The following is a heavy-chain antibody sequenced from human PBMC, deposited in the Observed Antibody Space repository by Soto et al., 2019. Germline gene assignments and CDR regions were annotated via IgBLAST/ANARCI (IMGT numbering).Heavy chain of an antibody. Sequence: GEPLKTSCKGSGYSFTSYWIAWVRQMPGKGLEWMGIIYPGDSDTRYSPSFQGQVTISADKSISTAYLQWSSLKAPDTAMYYCARWGRGSWSSYYYYGMDVWGQGTTVTSP. CDR1: GYSFTSYW. J-gene: IGHJ6*02. D-gene: IGHD3-10*01. V-gene: IGHV5-51*01. CDR3: ARWGRGSWSSYYYYGMDV. CDR2: IYPGDSDT.